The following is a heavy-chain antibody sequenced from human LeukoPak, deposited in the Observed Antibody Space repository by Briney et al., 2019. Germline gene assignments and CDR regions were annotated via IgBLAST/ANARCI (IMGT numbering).Heavy chain of an antibody. J-gene: IGHJ5*02. CDR2: IYSGDSDT. D-gene: IGHD1-26*01. CDR1: GYSFTTYW. V-gene: IGHV5-51*01. CDR3: ARQLGATSPTWFDP. Sequence: GESPKISCEGSGYSFTTYWIAWVRQMPGKVLEWMGVIYSGDSDTRYSPSFQGQVTISADKSISTAYLQWSSLKASDTAMYYFARQLGATSPTWFDPWGQGTLVTVSS.